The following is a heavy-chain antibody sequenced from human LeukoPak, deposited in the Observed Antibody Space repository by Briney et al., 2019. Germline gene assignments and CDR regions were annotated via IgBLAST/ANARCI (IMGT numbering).Heavy chain of an antibody. J-gene: IGHJ4*02. CDR1: GFTFSSYS. D-gene: IGHD5-18*01. CDR2: ISSSSSYI. V-gene: IGHV3-21*01. CDR3: AREGYSYGPNYFDY. Sequence: GGSLRLSCAASGFTFSSYSMNWVRLAPGKGLEWVSFISSSSSYIYYADSVRGRFTISRDNAKNSLYLQMNSLRAEDTAVYYCAREGYSYGPNYFDYWGQGTLVTVSS.